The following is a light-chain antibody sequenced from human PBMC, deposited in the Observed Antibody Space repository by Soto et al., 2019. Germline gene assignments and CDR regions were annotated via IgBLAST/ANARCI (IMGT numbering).Light chain of an antibody. CDR3: SSYPCSNNLV. J-gene: IGLJ2*01. V-gene: IGLV2-8*01. CDR2: EVS. Sequence: QSALSQPPSASGSPGQSVTISCTGTSSDVGGYNYVSWYQQHPGKAPKLMIYEVSKRPSGVPDGFSGSKSGNTASLTASGLQAEDDAYYYCSSYPCSNNLVLGGGTKRTVL. CDR1: SSDVGGYNY.